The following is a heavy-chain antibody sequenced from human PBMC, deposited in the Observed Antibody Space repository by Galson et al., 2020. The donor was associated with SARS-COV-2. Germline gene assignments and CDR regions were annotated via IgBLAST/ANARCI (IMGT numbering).Heavy chain of an antibody. CDR3: ARRGDTVAWFY. J-gene: IGHJ4*02. CDR2: VLSTGST. CDR1: GGSIKSRSYY. D-gene: IGHD3-3*01. Sequence: SETLSLTCSVSGGSIKSRSYYWGWIRQPPGKGLEWIASVLSTGSTAYNPSRKSRVTISVDTSKNQLSLRVTSVTAADAAVYYCARRGDTVAWFYWGQGALVTVSS. V-gene: IGHV4-39*01.